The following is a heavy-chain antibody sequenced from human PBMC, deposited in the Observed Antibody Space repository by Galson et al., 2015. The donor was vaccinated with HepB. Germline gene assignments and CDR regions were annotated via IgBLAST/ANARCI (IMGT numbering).Heavy chain of an antibody. Sequence: SVKVSCKASGGTFSSYAISWVRQAPGQGLEWMGGIIPIFGTANYAQKFQGRVTITADESTSTAYMELSSLRSEDTAVYYCARNYYDSSGYYREIDYWGQGTLVTVSS. CDR2: IIPIFGTA. J-gene: IGHJ4*02. D-gene: IGHD3-22*01. CDR3: ARNYYDSSGYYREIDY. V-gene: IGHV1-69*13. CDR1: GGTFSSYA.